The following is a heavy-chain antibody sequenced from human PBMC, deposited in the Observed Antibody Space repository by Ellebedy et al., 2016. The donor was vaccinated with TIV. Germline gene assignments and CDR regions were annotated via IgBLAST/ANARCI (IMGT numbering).Heavy chain of an antibody. CDR1: GFTFSSSA. Sequence: GESLKISCAASGFTFSSSAMSWVRQAPGKGLEWVSAISGSGDGTYYADSVKGRFTISRDNSKNTWYLQMNSLRAEDTAVYYCATGTAGRWLQPGYWGQGTLVTVSS. V-gene: IGHV3-23*01. CDR3: ATGTAGRWLQPGY. CDR2: ISGSGDGT. J-gene: IGHJ4*02. D-gene: IGHD5-24*01.